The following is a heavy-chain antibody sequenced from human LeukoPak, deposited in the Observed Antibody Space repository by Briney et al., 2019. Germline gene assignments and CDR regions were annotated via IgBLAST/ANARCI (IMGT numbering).Heavy chain of an antibody. V-gene: IGHV1-69*05. D-gene: IGHD2-21*02. J-gene: IGHJ4*02. CDR1: GGTFSSYA. CDR2: IIPIFGTA. CDR3: ARVPAYCGGDCYFDY. Sequence: GASVKVSCKASGGTFSSYAISWVRQAPGQGLEWMGGIIPIFGTANYAQKFQGRVTMTTDTSTSTAYMELRSLRSDDTAVYYCARVPAYCGGDCYFDYWGQGTLVTVSS.